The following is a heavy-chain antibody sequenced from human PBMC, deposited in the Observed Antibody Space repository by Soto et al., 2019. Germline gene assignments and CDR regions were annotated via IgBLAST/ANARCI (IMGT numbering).Heavy chain of an antibody. CDR2: INAGNGNT. V-gene: IGHV1-3*05. J-gene: IGHJ6*02. Sequence: QVQLVQSGAEEKKPGASVKVSCKASGYTFTSYAMHWVRQPPGQRLEWMGWINAGNGNTKYSQKFQGRVTITRDTSASTADMELSRLRSEDTAVYYCARDPSYYGMDVWGQGTTVTVSS. CDR3: ARDPSYYGMDV. CDR1: GYTFTSYA.